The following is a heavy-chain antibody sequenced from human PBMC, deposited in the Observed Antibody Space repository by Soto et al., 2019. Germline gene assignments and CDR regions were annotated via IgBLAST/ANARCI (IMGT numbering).Heavy chain of an antibody. CDR3: AQQTTVTTSRGYYYYGMDV. J-gene: IGHJ6*02. V-gene: IGHV2-70*01. CDR2: IDWDDDK. Sequence: SGPTLVNPTQTLTLTCTFSGFSLSTSGMCVSWIRQPPEKALEWLALIDWDDDKYYSTSLKTRLTISKDTSKNQVVLTMTNMDPVDTATYYCAQQTTVTTSRGYYYYGMDVWGQGTMVTVSS. D-gene: IGHD4-17*01. CDR1: GFSLSTSGMC.